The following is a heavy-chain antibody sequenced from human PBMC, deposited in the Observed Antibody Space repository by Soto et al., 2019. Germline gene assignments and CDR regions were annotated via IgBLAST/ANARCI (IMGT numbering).Heavy chain of an antibody. J-gene: IGHJ6*02. D-gene: IGHD2-2*01. CDR3: ARTFCSSNGCQAHEMYV. V-gene: IGHV4-61*08. CDR1: VASVRSGGYY. CDR2: IYYRGST. Sequence: QVQLQESGPGLVKPSETLSLTCTVTVASVRSGGYYWTWIRQHPGKGLEWIVYIYYRGSTNYNPSLKSRVTLSLDTSNNQFSLRLSSVTAADTAVSYCARTFCSSNGCQAHEMYVWGQGTRFTCSS.